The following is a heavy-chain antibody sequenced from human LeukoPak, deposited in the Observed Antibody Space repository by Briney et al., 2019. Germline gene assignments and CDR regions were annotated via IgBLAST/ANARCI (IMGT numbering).Heavy chain of an antibody. CDR1: GYTFTGYY. V-gene: IGHV1-2*02. J-gene: IGHJ6*03. Sequence: ASVKVSCKASGYTFTGYYMHWVRQAPGQGLEWMGWINPNSGGTNYAQKFQGRVTMTRDTSISTAYMELSRLRSDDTAVYYCARVFGLNDYYYYMDVWGKGTTVTVSS. CDR3: ARVFGLNDYYYYMDV. CDR2: INPNSGGT. D-gene: IGHD3-10*01.